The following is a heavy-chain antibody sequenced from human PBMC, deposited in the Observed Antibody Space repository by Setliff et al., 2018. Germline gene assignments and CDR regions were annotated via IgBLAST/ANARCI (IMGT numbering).Heavy chain of an antibody. Sequence: GSLRLSCAASGFTFSGYAMSWVRQAPGKGLEWVSAISGSAQTTYYADSGKGRFTISRDTSKNTVYLDVNSLRAEDTAVYYCAKRGPYCSGGTCHYYFDYWGQGTLVTVSS. CDR1: GFTFSGYA. CDR2: ISGSAQTT. J-gene: IGHJ4*02. D-gene: IGHD2-15*01. CDR3: AKRGPYCSGGTCHYYFDY. V-gene: IGHV3-23*01.